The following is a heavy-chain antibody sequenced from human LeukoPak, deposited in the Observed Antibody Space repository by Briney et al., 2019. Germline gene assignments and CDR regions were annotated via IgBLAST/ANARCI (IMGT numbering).Heavy chain of an antibody. CDR1: GGSISSGGYY. CDR3: ARSRVRGVFDY. CDR2: IYYSGST. V-gene: IGHV4-31*03. D-gene: IGHD3-10*01. Sequence: SETLSLTCTVSGGSISSGGYYWSWIRQHPGKGLEWIGYIYYSGSTYYNPSHKSRVTISVDTSKNQFSLKLSSVTAADTAVYYCARSRVRGVFDYWGQGTLVTVSS. J-gene: IGHJ4*02.